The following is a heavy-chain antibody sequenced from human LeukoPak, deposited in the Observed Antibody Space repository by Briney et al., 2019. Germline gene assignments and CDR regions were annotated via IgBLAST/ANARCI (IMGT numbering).Heavy chain of an antibody. CDR1: GGSLGRSNTY. D-gene: IGHD2-21*01. J-gene: IGHJ6*03. V-gene: IGHV4-39*01. CDR3: ARHRGGGGYHYLDV. CDR2: ILHSGYT. Sequence: SETLSLTCTVSGGSLGRSNTYWGWIRQTPGKGLEWLGTILHSGYTYNNPSLKSRVTMSVDSSKNQFSLSLSSVTAADTAVYFCARHRGGGGYHYLDVWGKGTTVIVSS.